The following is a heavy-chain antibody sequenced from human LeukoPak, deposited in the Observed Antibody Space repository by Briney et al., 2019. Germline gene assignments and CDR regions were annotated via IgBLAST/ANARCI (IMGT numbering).Heavy chain of an antibody. CDR1: GYTFTGYY. J-gene: IGHJ6*03. Sequence: AASVTVSCKASGYTFTGYYMHWVRQAPGQGLEWMGWINPNSGGTNYAQKFQGRATMTRDTSISTAYMELSRLRSDDTAVYYCARVRFNYYYYMDVWGKGTTVTVSS. CDR2: INPNSGGT. D-gene: IGHD3-3*01. CDR3: ARVRFNYYYYMDV. V-gene: IGHV1-2*02.